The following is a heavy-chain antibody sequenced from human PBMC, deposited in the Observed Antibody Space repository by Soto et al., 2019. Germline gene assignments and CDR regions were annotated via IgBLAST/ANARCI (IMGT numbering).Heavy chain of an antibody. Sequence: QVQLQESGPGLVKPSGTLSLTCGVSGGSIRSNKWWSWVRQPPGKGLEWIGEIYHSGSSNYNPSLEGRVTISLDESTNQFSLELTSVTAADTAVYYCARWGERMQQVLWGQGTLVTV. V-gene: IGHV4-4*02. CDR1: GGSIRSNKW. CDR3: ARWGERMQQVL. D-gene: IGHD6-13*01. J-gene: IGHJ4*02. CDR2: IYHSGSS.